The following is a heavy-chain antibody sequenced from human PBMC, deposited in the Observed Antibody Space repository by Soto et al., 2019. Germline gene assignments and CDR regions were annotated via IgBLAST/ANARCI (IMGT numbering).Heavy chain of an antibody. CDR2: IWYDGNNK. Sequence: QVQLVESGGGVVQPGRSLRLSCAASGFTFSSYGMHWVRQAPGKGLEWVAVIWYDGNNKYYADSVKGRFTISRDNSKNTMYLQMNSLRAEDTAVYYCARSAGCTGGNCYSYLDYWGQGTLVTVSS. V-gene: IGHV3-33*01. D-gene: IGHD2-15*01. CDR3: ARSAGCTGGNCYSYLDY. CDR1: GFTFSSYG. J-gene: IGHJ4*02.